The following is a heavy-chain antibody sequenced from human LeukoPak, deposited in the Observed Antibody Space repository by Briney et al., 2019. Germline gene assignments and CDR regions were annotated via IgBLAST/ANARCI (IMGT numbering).Heavy chain of an antibody. V-gene: IGHV4-61*02. CDR3: ARGALGSGTYYHDSFDS. CDR1: GGSVSSGTYY. CDR2: VSTSGST. D-gene: IGHD3-10*02. J-gene: IGHJ4*02. Sequence: SETLSLTCTVSGGSVSSGTYYWSWIRRPAGKGLEWIGRVSTSGSTNYSPSLKSRVTISLDTSKNQFSLTLTSVTAADTAFYYCARGALGSGTYYHDSFDSWGQGTLVTVST.